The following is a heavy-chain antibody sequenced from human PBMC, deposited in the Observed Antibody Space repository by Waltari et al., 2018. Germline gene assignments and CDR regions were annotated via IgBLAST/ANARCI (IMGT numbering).Heavy chain of an antibody. Sequence: QVQLQESGPGLVKPSETLSLTCAVSGYSISSGYYWGWIRQHPGKGLEWMGSSYHIGSTYYNPSRNSRVTISVDTSKNQFSLKLSSVTAADTAVYYCARGYSSSSYYFDYWVQGTLVTVSS. J-gene: IGHJ4*02. CDR2: SYHIGST. V-gene: IGHV4-38-2*01. D-gene: IGHD6-13*01. CDR3: ARGYSSSSYYFDY. CDR1: GYSISSGYY.